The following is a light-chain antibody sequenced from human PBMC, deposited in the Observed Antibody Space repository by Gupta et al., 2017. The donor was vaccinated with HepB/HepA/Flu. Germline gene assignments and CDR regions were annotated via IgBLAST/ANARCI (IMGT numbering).Light chain of an antibody. Sequence: DIVMTQSPLSLPVTPGEPASISCRSSQSLLHSNGYNYLDWYLQKPGQSPQLLIYLGSNRASGVPDRFSGSGSGTEFTLKISRVEAEDVGVYCCMQLLQTPLTFGGGTKVDIK. J-gene: IGKJ4*01. CDR2: LGS. CDR3: MQLLQTPLT. CDR1: QSLLHSNGYNY. V-gene: IGKV2-28*01.